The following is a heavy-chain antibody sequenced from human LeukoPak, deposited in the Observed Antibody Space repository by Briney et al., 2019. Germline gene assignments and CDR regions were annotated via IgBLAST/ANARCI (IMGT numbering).Heavy chain of an antibody. CDR2: ISGSGGST. D-gene: IGHD3-22*01. CDR3: AKAAYYYDSSGYYPQEDY. Sequence: GGSLRLSCAASGFTFSSYAMSWVRPAPGKGLEGVSAISGSGGSTYYADSVKGRFTISRDNSKNTLYLQMNSLRAEDTAVYYCAKAAYYYDSSGYYPQEDYWGQGTLVTVSS. CDR1: GFTFSSYA. J-gene: IGHJ4*02. V-gene: IGHV3-23*01.